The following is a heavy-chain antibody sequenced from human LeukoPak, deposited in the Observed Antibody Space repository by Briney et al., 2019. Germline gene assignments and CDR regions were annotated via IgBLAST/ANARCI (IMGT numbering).Heavy chain of an antibody. D-gene: IGHD3-16*01. CDR1: GYNFTSYW. V-gene: IGHV5-51*01. CDR3: ATYSDTFYFDC. CDR2: IYPGDSDT. J-gene: IGHJ4*02. Sequence: GESLKISCKGSGYNFTSYWFSWVRQMPGRGLEWMGIIYPGDSDTRYSPSFQGQVIISADKSISTAYLQWSSLKASDTAIYYCATYSDTFYFDCWGQGTLVTVSS.